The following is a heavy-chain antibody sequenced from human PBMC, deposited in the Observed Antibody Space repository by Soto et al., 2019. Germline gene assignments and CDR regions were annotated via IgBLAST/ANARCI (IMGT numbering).Heavy chain of an antibody. CDR1: GFTFSNMW. CDR3: TTGHY. J-gene: IGHJ4*02. CDR2: IKDKTDGGTT. V-gene: IGHV3-15*01. Sequence: GGSLRLSCTASGFTFSNMWMSWVRQAPGKGLEGVGRIKDKTDGGTTDYAAPVKGRFAISRDDSKSRLYLQMNSLKTDDTAVYYCTTGHYWGQGTLVTVSS.